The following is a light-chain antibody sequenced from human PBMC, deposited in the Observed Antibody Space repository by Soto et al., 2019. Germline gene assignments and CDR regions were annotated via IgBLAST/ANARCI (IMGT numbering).Light chain of an antibody. Sequence: EIRMTQSPSTLSVSTHERATLSCRASQSVSSNLAWYQQKPGQAPRLLIYGASTRATGIPARFSGSGSGTEFTLTISSRQSEAFAVYYCQQYNNWPPLITFGQGTRLEIK. CDR1: QSVSSN. CDR3: QQYNNWPPLIT. V-gene: IGKV3D-15*01. J-gene: IGKJ5*01. CDR2: GAS.